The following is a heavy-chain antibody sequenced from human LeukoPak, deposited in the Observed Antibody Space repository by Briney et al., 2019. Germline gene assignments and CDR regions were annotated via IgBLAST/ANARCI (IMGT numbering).Heavy chain of an antibody. Sequence: ASVKVSCKASGYTFTSYGISWVRQAPGQGLEWMGWISAYNGNTNYAQKLQGGVTMTTDTSTSTAYMELRSLRSDDTAVYYCARDYRGCSSTSCYHGLDWFDPWGQGTLVTVSS. CDR3: ARDYRGCSSTSCYHGLDWFDP. CDR1: GYTFTSYG. CDR2: ISAYNGNT. J-gene: IGHJ5*02. V-gene: IGHV1-18*01. D-gene: IGHD2-2*01.